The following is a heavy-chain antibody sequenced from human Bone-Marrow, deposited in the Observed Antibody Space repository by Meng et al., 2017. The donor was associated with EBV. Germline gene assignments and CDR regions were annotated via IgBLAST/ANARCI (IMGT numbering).Heavy chain of an antibody. Sequence: EVQLLESGGGLVQPGGSLRLSCAASGFTLRSYSMNWVRLAPGKGLEWVSSISSNSIDIYYADLVKGRFTISRDNAKNSLFLQMNSLRAEDTAVYYCARDRTSNRFDYWGQGTLVTVSS. CDR2: ISSNSIDI. D-gene: IGHD2-8*01. CDR3: ARDRTSNRFDY. J-gene: IGHJ4*02. CDR1: GFTLRSYS. V-gene: IGHV3-21*01.